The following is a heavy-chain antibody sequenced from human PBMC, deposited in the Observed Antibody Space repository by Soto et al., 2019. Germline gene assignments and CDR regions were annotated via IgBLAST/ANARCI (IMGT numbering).Heavy chain of an antibody. Sequence: ETLSLTCAVSGGSISSSNWWSWVRQPPGKGLEWIGEIYHSGSTNYNPSLKSRVTISVDKSKNQFSLKLSSVTAADTAVYYCARAAMGGSSWPFDYWGQGTLVTSPQ. CDR2: IYHSGST. CDR1: GGSISSSNW. V-gene: IGHV4-4*02. D-gene: IGHD6-13*01. CDR3: ARAAMGGSSWPFDY. J-gene: IGHJ4*02.